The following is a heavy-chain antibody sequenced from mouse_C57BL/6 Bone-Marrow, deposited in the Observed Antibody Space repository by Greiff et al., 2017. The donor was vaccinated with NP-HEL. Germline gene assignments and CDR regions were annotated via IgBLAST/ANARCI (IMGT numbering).Heavy chain of an antibody. D-gene: IGHD2-3*01. CDR3: ARQGWLLRGYAMDY. J-gene: IGHJ4*01. Sequence: EVMLVESGGGLVKPGGSLKLSCAASGFTFSSYAMSWVRQTPEKRLEWVATISDGGSYTYYPDNVKGRFTISRDNAKNNLYLQMSHLKSEDTAMYYCARQGWLLRGYAMDYWGQGTSVTVSS. CDR2: ISDGGSYT. CDR1: GFTFSSYA. V-gene: IGHV5-4*03.